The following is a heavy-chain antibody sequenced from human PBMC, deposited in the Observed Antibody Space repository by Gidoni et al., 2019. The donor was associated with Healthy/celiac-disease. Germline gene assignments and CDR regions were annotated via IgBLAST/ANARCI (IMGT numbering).Heavy chain of an antibody. CDR1: GGSISSYY. V-gene: IGHV4-59*01. J-gene: IGHJ4*02. Sequence: QVQLQESGQGLVKPSETLSLTCTVSGGSISSYYGSWIRQPPGKGLEWIGYIYYSGSTNYNPSLKSRVTISVDTSKTQFSLKLSSVTAADTAVYYCARDPNCSGGSCSGDYWGQGTLVTVSS. D-gene: IGHD2-15*01. CDR3: ARDPNCSGGSCSGDY. CDR2: IYYSGST.